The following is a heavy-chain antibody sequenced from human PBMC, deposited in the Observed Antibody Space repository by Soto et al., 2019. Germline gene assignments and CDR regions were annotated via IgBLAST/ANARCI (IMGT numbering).Heavy chain of an antibody. V-gene: IGHV3-66*01. J-gene: IGHJ6*03. CDR1: GFTVSSNY. CDR2: IYSGGST. Sequence: EVQLAESGGGLVQPGGSLRLSCAASGFTVSSNYMSWVRQAPGKGLEWVSVIYSGGSTYYADSVKGRFTISRDNSKNTLYLQMNSLRAEDTAVYYCARDSFRYYYYMDVWGKGTTVTVSS. D-gene: IGHD3-10*01. CDR3: ARDSFRYYYYMDV.